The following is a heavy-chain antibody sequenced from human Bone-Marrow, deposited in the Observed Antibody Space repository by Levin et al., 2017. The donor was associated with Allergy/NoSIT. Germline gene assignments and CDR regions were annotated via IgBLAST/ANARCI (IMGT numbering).Heavy chain of an antibody. CDR3: ATDEPYCGGECYFGSY. CDR1: GYTLTDLS. CDR2: VDPESGET. D-gene: IGHD2-21*01. J-gene: IGHJ4*02. Sequence: GESLKISCKVSGYTLTDLSMHWVRQAPGKGLEWMGGVDPESGETLYAQIFQGRVAMTEDSSTDTAYMELRSLTSDDTAVYYCATDEPYCGGECYFGSYWGQGTLVTVSS. V-gene: IGHV1-24*01.